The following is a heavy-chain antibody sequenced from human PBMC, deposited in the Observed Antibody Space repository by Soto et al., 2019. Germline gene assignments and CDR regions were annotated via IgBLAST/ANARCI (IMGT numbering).Heavy chain of an antibody. CDR1: GGTFSSYA. CDR3: ARGGEYSSSPFPYNWFDP. CDR2: IIPIFGTA. Sequence: SVKVSCKASGGTFSSYAISWVRQAPGQGLEWMGGIIPIFGTANYAQKFQGRVTITADESTSTAYMELSSLRSEDTAVYCCARGGEYSSSPFPYNWFDPWGQGTLVTVSS. D-gene: IGHD6-13*01. J-gene: IGHJ5*02. V-gene: IGHV1-69*13.